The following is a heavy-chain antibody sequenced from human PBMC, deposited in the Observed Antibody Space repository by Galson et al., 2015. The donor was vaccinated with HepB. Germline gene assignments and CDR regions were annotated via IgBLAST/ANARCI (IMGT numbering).Heavy chain of an antibody. V-gene: IGHV5-10-1*01. CDR3: ARQGSGWYSGGNWFDS. J-gene: IGHJ5*01. D-gene: IGHD6-19*01. CDR1: GYKFSSYS. CDR2: IDPSNSYS. Sequence: QSGAEVKKPGESLRISCEASGYKFSSYSITWVRQMPVKGLEWMGRIDPSNSYSNYSPSFQGHVTMSVDKSINTAYLQWSSLKASDTATYYCARQGSGWYSGGNWFDSWGQGTQVTVSS.